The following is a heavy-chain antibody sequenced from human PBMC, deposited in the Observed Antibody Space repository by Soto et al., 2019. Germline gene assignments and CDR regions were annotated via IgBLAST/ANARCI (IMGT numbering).Heavy chain of an antibody. J-gene: IGHJ6*02. CDR3: ARPCLYSSNPHYYYYGMDV. V-gene: IGHV3-30-3*01. CDR1: GFTFSSYP. D-gene: IGHD6-13*01. Sequence: QVQLVESGGGVVQPGRSLRLSCAASGFTFSSYPMDWVRQAPGKGLEWVAVISYDGTNEHYTYSVKGRFTISRDNSNNTLHLQMNSLRAEDTAVYYCARPCLYSSNPHYYYYGMDVWGQGTTVTVSS. CDR2: ISYDGTNE.